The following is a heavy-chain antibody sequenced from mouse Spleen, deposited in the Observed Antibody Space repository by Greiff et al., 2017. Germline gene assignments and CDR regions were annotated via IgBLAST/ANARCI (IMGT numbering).Heavy chain of an antibody. Sequence: VQLQQPGAELVMPGASVKLSCKASGYTFTSYWMHWVKQRPGQGLEWIGEIDPSDSYTNYNQKFKGKATLTVDKSSSTAYMQLSSLTSEDSAVYYCARAYYRYDGFAYWGQGTLVTVSA. CDR2: IDPSDSYT. CDR3: ARAYYRYDGFAY. V-gene: IGHV1-69*01. J-gene: IGHJ3*01. D-gene: IGHD2-14*01. CDR1: GYTFTSYW.